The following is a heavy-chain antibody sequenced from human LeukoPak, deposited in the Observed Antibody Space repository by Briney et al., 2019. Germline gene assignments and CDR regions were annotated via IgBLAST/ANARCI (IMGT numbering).Heavy chain of an antibody. CDR1: GFTLSSYW. CDR2: IKQNGSEK. CDR3: ARGNGFVIDY. Sequence: GGSLRLSGVASGFTLSSYWMNWVRQSPGKGLEWVAIIKQNGSEKYYVDSVKGRFTISRDNAKNSVYLQMNSLRAEDTAVYYCARGNGFVIDYWGQGTLVTVSS. J-gene: IGHJ4*02. V-gene: IGHV3-7*01. D-gene: IGHD2-8*01.